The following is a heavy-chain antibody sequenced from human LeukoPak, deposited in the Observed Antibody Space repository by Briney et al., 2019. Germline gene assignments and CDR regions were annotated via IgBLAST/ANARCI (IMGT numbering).Heavy chain of an antibody. CDR3: ARGRSRGAMTTVTSAYY. D-gene: IGHD4-17*01. Sequence: SETLSLTCTVSGGSLSSSSYYWGWIRQPPGKGLEWIGSIYYSGSTYYNPSLKSRVTISVDTSKNQFSLKLSSVTAADTAVYYCARGRSRGAMTTVTSAYYWGQGTLVTVSS. J-gene: IGHJ4*02. V-gene: IGHV4-39*07. CDR2: IYYSGST. CDR1: GGSLSSSSYY.